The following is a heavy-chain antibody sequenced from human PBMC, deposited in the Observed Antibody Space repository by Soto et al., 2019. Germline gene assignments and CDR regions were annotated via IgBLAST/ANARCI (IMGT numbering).Heavy chain of an antibody. CDR1: GFTFSSYG. CDR3: AHDTAPLRVGAYFDY. CDR2: ISYDGSNK. V-gene: IGHV3-30*03. J-gene: IGHJ4*02. D-gene: IGHD1-26*01. Sequence: AGSLRLSCAASGFTFSSYGMHWVRQAPGKWLEWVAVISYDGSNKYYADSVKSRLTITKDTSKNQVVLTMTNMDPVDTATYYCAHDTAPLRVGAYFDYWGQGTLVTVSS.